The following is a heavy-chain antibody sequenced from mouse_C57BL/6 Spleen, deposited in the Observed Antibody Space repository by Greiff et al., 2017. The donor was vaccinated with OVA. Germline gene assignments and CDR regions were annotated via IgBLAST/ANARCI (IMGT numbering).Heavy chain of an antibody. CDR2: IWGVGGT. D-gene: IGHD2-4*01. CDR1: GFSFTSYG. V-gene: IGHV2-6*01. Sequence: VKVEESGPGLVAPSQSLSITCTVSGFSFTSYGVDWVRQSPGKGLEWLGVIWGVGGTNYNSALKSRLSISKDNSKSQVFLKMNSLQTDDTAMYYCARSRYDCELAMDYWGQGTSVTVSS. CDR3: ARSRYDCELAMDY. J-gene: IGHJ4*01.